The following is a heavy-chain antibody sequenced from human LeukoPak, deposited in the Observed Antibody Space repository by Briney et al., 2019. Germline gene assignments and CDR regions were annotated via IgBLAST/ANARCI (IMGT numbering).Heavy chain of an antibody. CDR2: ISSSSSYI. Sequence: GGSLRLSCAASGFTFSRCSVNWVRQAPGKGLEWVSSISSSSSYIYYADSVKGRFTIARGNAKNSLYLQMNSLRAEDTAVYYCARDSGVGACLFCSAFDLWGQGTMVTVSS. V-gene: IGHV3-21*01. D-gene: IGHD1-26*01. J-gene: IGHJ3*01. CDR3: ARDSGVGACLFCSAFDL. CDR1: GFTFSRCS.